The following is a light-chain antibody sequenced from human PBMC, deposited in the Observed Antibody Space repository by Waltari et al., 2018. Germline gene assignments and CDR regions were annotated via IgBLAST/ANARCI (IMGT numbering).Light chain of an antibody. Sequence: DIVMTQSQLSLPVTPGEPASISCRSIQRLLHSNGYNYLDWYLQKPGQSPQLLIYWGSNRASGVPDRFSGSGSGTDCTLKISRVEAEDVGVYYCMQALQTPWTFGQGTKVEIK. V-gene: IGKV2-28*01. CDR3: MQALQTPWT. CDR2: WGS. J-gene: IGKJ1*01. CDR1: QRLLHSNGYNY.